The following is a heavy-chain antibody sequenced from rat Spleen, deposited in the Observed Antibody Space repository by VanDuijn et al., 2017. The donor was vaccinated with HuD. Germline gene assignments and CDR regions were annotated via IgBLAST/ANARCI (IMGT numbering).Heavy chain of an antibody. CDR1: GFTFSDYY. CDR3: ARRKRIVTLATISTHFDY. J-gene: IGHJ2*01. V-gene: IGHV5-29*01. D-gene: IGHD1-2*01. Sequence: EVQLVESGGGLVQPGRSLKLSCAASGFTFSDYYMAWVRQAPTKGLEWVATINYDGSSTYYRGSVKGRFTVSRDNARSTLYLQMDSLRSEDTATYYCARRKRIVTLATISTHFDYWGQGVMVTVSS. CDR2: INYDGSST.